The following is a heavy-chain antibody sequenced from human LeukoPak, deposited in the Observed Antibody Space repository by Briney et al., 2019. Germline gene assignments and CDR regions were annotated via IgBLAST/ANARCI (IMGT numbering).Heavy chain of an antibody. J-gene: IGHJ4*02. D-gene: IGHD3-3*01. V-gene: IGHV3-21*01. Sequence: GGSLRLSCAASGFTFSSYSMNWVRQAPGKGLEWVSSISSSSSYIYYADSVKGRFNISRDNAKNSLYLQMNRLRAEDTAVYYCASDDFWSGYYPHDFDYWGQGTLVTVSS. CDR1: GFTFSSYS. CDR3: ASDDFWSGYYPHDFDY. CDR2: ISSSSSYI.